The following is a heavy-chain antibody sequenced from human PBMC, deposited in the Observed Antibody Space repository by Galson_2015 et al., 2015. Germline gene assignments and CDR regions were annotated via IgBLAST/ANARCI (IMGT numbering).Heavy chain of an antibody. CDR1: GGSISSGGYY. V-gene: IGHV4-31*03. CDR2: IYYSGST. D-gene: IGHD5-18*01. J-gene: IGHJ6*02. Sequence: CTVSGGSISSGGYYWSWIRQHPGKGLEWIGYIYYSGSTYYNPSLKSRVTISVDTSKNQFSLKLSSVTAADTAVYYCAREETGSYGRTSYYYGMDVWDQGTTVTVSS. CDR3: AREETGSYGRTSYYYGMDV.